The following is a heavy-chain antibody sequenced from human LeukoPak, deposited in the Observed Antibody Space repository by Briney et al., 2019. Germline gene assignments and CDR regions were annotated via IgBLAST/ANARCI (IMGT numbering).Heavy chain of an antibody. CDR3: ARVGEQWLAIDY. Sequence: SETLSLTCAVYGGSFSGYYWSWIRQPPGKGLEWIGEINHSGSTNYNPSLKSRVTISVDTSKNQFSLKLSSVTAADTAVYYCARVGEQWLAIDYWGQGTLVTVSS. CDR2: INHSGST. J-gene: IGHJ4*02. D-gene: IGHD6-19*01. V-gene: IGHV4-34*01. CDR1: GGSFSGYY.